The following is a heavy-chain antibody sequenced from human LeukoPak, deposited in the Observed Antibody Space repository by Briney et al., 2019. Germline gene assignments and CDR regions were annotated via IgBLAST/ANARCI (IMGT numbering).Heavy chain of an antibody. J-gene: IGHJ3*02. V-gene: IGHV1-18*01. CDR1: GYTFTSYG. CDR2: ISAYNGNI. D-gene: IGHD3-10*02. CDR3: ARDPQTMWAFDI. Sequence: GASVKVSCKASGYTFTSYGISWVRQAPGQGLEWMGWISAYNGNINYAQKLQGRVTMTTDTSTSTAYMELSRLRSDDTAVYYCARDPQTMWAFDIWGQGTMVTVPS.